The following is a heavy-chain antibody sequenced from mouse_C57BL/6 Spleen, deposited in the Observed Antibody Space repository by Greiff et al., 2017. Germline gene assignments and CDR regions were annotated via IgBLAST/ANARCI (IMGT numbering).Heavy chain of an antibody. V-gene: IGHV5-16*01. CDR1: GFTFSDYY. CDR3: ARLRYAFDY. J-gene: IGHJ2*01. Sequence: EVKLVESEGGLVQPGSSMKLSCTASGFTFSDYYMAWVRQVPEKGLEWVANINYDGSSTYYLDSLKSRFIISRDNAKNILYLQMSSLKSEDTATYYCARLRYAFDYWGQGTTLTVSS. D-gene: IGHD1-1*01. CDR2: INYDGSST.